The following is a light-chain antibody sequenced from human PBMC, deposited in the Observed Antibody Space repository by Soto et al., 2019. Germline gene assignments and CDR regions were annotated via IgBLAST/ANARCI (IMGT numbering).Light chain of an antibody. V-gene: IGKV1-12*01. CDR2: DAS. J-gene: IGKJ4*01. Sequence: DIQMTQSPSSVSASVGDRVTITCRASQGISSWLAWYQQKPGTATKLLIYDASSLQSGVPSRFRGSGSRTYVTLTISSLQPEDFATYYCQQGNSVPLTFGGGTKVEIK. CDR3: QQGNSVPLT. CDR1: QGISSW.